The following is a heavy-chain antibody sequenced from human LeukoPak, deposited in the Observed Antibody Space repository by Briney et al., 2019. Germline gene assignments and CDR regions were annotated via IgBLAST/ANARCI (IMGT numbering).Heavy chain of an antibody. CDR3: ASTVTSSSAFDI. D-gene: IGHD4-17*01. J-gene: IGHJ3*02. V-gene: IGHV4-30-2*01. Sequence: TLSLTCTVSGGSISSGGYSWSWIRQPPGKGLEWIGYIYHSGSTYYNPSLKSRVTISVDRSKNQFSLKLSSVTAADTAVYYCASTVTSSSAFDIWGQGTMVTVSS. CDR1: GGSISSGGYS. CDR2: IYHSGST.